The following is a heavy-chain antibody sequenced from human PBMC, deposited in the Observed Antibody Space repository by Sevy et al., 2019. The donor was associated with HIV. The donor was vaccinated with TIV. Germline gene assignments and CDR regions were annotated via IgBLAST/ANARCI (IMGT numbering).Heavy chain of an antibody. Sequence: GGSLRLSCAPSGFTFSSYSMNWVRQAPGKGLEWVSSISSSSNYIYYADSVKGRFTISRDNAKNSLHLQMNSLGAEDTAVYYCARQRLRAITMIRGVMGDVRAQDAFDIWGQGTMVTVSS. D-gene: IGHD3-10*01. J-gene: IGHJ3*02. CDR2: ISSSSNYI. CDR3: ARQRLRAITMIRGVMGDVRAQDAFDI. V-gene: IGHV3-21*01. CDR1: GFTFSSYS.